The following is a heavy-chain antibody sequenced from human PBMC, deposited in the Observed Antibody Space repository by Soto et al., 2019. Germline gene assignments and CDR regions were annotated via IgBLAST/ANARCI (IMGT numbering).Heavy chain of an antibody. V-gene: IGHV3-23*01. CDR2: ISVSVGST. Sequence: EVHLLQSGGGLVQPGGSLTLSCGVSGFPFAPSTMSWVRQAPGKGLEWVSTISVSVGSTYPADSVQGRFTVSSDISDNTLFLRMTSLTADDTAVYFCAKRDVPHSTSNAYFYDHWGRGVLVTVSS. J-gene: IGHJ4*02. D-gene: IGHD2-21*02. CDR1: GFPFAPST. CDR3: AKRDVPHSTSNAYFYDH.